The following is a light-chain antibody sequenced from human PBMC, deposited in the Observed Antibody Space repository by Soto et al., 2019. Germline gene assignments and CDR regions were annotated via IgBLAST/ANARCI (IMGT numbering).Light chain of an antibody. CDR1: QSVSSY. Sequence: EIVLTQSPATLSLSPGERATLSCRASQSVSSYLAWYQQKPGQAPRLLIYDASNRATGIPARFSGSGSGTDFTLTISSLEPDDFAVYYCQQRSNWPPKVTFGGGTKVEIK. CDR3: QQRSNWPPKVT. CDR2: DAS. J-gene: IGKJ4*01. V-gene: IGKV3-11*01.